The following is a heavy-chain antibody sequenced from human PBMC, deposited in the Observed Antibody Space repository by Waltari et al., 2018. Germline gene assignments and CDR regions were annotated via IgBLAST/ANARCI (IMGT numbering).Heavy chain of an antibody. V-gene: IGHV1-69*13. CDR1: GGTFSSYA. D-gene: IGHD6-19*01. CDR3: ARDVVSSTVAYYYYYGMDV. CDR2: IIPIFGTA. J-gene: IGHJ6*02. Sequence: QVQLVQSGAEVKKPGSSVKVSCKASGGTFSSYAISWVRQAPGQGLEWMGGIIPIFGTANYAQKFQGRVTITADESTSTAYMELSSLRSEDTAVYYCARDVVSSTVAYYYYYGMDVWGQGTTVTVSS.